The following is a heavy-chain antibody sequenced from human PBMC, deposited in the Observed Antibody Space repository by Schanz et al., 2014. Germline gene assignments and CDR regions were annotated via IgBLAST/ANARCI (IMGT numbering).Heavy chain of an antibody. V-gene: IGHV3-30-3*01. CDR2: ISHDGNNK. CDR3: VREENYPSFLCYYHYMDV. J-gene: IGHJ6*03. CDR1: GFTFATYA. D-gene: IGHD3-10*01. Sequence: VKLLESGGGLVQPGGSLRLSCAASGFTFATYAMHWVRQAPGKGLEWAALISHDGNNKHYVDSVEGRFTISRDNSKSMLFLEMSSLRVEDTAVYYCVREENYPSFLCYYHYMDVWGTGTSVSVSS.